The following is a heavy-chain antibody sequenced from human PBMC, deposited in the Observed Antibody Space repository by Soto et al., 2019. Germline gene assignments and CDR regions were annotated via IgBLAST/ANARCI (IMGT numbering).Heavy chain of an antibody. V-gene: IGHV1-69*06. Sequence: SVKVSCKASGGTFSSYAISWVRQAPGQGLEWMGGIIPIFGTANYAQKFQGRVTITADKSTSTAYMELSSLRSEDTAVYYCATDFGVAITPNSHSADYWGQGTLVTVSS. CDR1: GGTFSSYA. CDR2: IIPIFGTA. J-gene: IGHJ4*02. D-gene: IGHD3-3*01. CDR3: ATDFGVAITPNSHSADY.